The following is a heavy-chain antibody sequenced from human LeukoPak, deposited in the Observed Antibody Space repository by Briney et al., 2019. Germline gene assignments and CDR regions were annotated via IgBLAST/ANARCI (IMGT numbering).Heavy chain of an antibody. CDR1: GGSVSSGSYY. V-gene: IGHV4-61*01. CDR3: ARFRAATGFDP. Sequence: PSETLSLTCTVSGGSVSSGSYYWSWIRQPPGKGLEWIGYIYYSGSANYNPSLKSRVTISVDTSKNQFSLKLSSVTAADTAVYYCARFRAATGFDPWGQGTLVTVSS. CDR2: IYYSGSA. J-gene: IGHJ5*02. D-gene: IGHD6-13*01.